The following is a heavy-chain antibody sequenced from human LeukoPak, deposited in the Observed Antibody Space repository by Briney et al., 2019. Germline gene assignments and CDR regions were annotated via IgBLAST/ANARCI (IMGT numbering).Heavy chain of an antibody. D-gene: IGHD1/OR15-1a*01. CDR3: ARDGGPNSYYYYGMDV. V-gene: IGHV3-53*01. J-gene: IGHJ6*02. CDR2: IYSDENT. Sequence: QPGGSLRLSCAASGFTVSNNYMSWVRRAPGKGLEWVSVIYSDENTFYADSVKGRFTISRDNSKNTLYLQMNNLRTEDTAVYFCARDGGPNSYYYYGMDVWGQGTTVTVSS. CDR1: GFTVSNNY.